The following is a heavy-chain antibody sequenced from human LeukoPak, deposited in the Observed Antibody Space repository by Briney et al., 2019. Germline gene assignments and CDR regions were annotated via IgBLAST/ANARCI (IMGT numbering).Heavy chain of an antibody. J-gene: IGHJ4*02. Sequence: GGSLRLSCAASGFIFSKAWMAWVRQAPGKGLEWVGHIKTEAEDGTTDYAAPVKGRFTISRDDARSTLYLQMNSLNTEDTAVYFCTSALNLVLGELLGYWGQGTLVTVSS. V-gene: IGHV3-15*01. D-gene: IGHD3-16*01. CDR3: TSALNLVLGELLGY. CDR2: IKTEAEDGTT. CDR1: GFIFSKAW.